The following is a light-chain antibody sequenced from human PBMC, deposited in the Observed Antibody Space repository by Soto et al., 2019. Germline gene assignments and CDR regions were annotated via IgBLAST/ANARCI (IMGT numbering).Light chain of an antibody. CDR2: AAS. V-gene: IGKV1-27*01. Sequence: DIQMTQSPTSLSASVGDRVTITCRASQDIRNFVAWYQQKPGKAPKLLIHAASTLQSGVPSRFSGSGSGTDFTLTINSLQPEDVATYSCQKYSSVPVFGPGTKVEI. J-gene: IGKJ3*01. CDR3: QKYSSVPV. CDR1: QDIRNF.